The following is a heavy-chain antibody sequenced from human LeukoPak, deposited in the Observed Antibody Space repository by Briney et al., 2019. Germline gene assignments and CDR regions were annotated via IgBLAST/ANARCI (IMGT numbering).Heavy chain of an antibody. CDR2: IYYSGST. J-gene: IGHJ4*02. CDR3: ARERTEYYYDSSGSRGDY. Sequence: SETLSLTCTVSGGSISSSSYYWGWIRQPPGKGLEWTGSIYYSGSTYYNPSLKSRVTISVDTSKNQFSLKLSSVTAADTAVYYCARERTEYYYDSSGSRGDYWGQGTLVTVSS. V-gene: IGHV4-39*07. CDR1: GGSISSSSYY. D-gene: IGHD3-22*01.